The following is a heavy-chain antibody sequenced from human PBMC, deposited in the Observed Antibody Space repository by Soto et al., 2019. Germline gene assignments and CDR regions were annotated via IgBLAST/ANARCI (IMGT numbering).Heavy chain of an antibody. CDR2: INQSGST. CDR3: ARGTVYVPFLFPCLDV. V-gene: IGHV4-34*01. D-gene: IGHD3-10*02. Sequence: SETLSLTCAVYGESLSAYCWTWIRQPPGKGLEWIGEINQSGSTNYNPSLKSRVTMSADTSKKHFSLKVTSVTAADTAVYYCARGTVYVPFLFPCLDVWGQGTTVTVSS. J-gene: IGHJ6*02. CDR1: GESLSAYC.